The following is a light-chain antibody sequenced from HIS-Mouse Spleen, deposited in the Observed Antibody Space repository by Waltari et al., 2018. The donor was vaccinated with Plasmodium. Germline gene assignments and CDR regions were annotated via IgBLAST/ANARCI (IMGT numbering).Light chain of an antibody. V-gene: IGLV3-25*03. J-gene: IGLJ3*02. Sequence: SYELTQPPSVSVSPGQTARLTCSGDALPKKYPYWYQQKPGQAPVLVIYKDSERPSGIPERFAGSSSGTTGTLTISGVQAEDEADYYCQSADSSGTPNWVFGGGTKLTVL. CDR3: QSADSSGTPNWV. CDR1: ALPKKY. CDR2: KDS.